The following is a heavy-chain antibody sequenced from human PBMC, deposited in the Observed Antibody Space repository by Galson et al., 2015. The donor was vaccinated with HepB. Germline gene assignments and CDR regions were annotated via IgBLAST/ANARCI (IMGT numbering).Heavy chain of an antibody. D-gene: IGHD6-19*01. Sequence: SLRLSCAASGFTFSSYSMNWVRQAPGKGLEWVSYISSSSSTIYYADSVKGRFTIPRDNAKDSLYLQMNSLRAEDTAVYYCARDHRAYSSGWYDYWGQGTLVTISS. CDR3: ARDHRAYSSGWYDY. CDR2: ISSSSSTI. CDR1: GFTFSSYS. J-gene: IGHJ4*02. V-gene: IGHV3-48*04.